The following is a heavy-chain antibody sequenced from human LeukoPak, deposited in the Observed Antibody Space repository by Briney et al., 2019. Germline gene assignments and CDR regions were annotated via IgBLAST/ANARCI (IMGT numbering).Heavy chain of an antibody. Sequence: GGSLRLSCAASGFTFSSYAMSWVRQAPGKGLEWVSAISGSGGSTYYADSVKGRFTISRDNSKNTLYLQMNSLRAEDTAVYYCARDRGWGLQGHMDVWGKGTTVTVSS. J-gene: IGHJ6*03. CDR3: ARDRGWGLQGHMDV. CDR2: ISGSGGST. V-gene: IGHV3-23*01. CDR1: GFTFSSYA. D-gene: IGHD2-21*02.